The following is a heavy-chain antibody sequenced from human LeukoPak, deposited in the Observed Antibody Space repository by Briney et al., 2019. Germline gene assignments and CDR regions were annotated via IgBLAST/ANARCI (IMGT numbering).Heavy chain of an antibody. CDR1: GFTFSSYS. CDR2: ISSSSSTI. Sequence: GGSLRLSCAASGFTFSSYSMNWVRQAPGKGLEWVSYISSSSSTIYYADSVKGRFTISRDNAKNSLYLQMNSLRAEDTAVYYCARATEYSSSYYYYYYMDVWGKGTTVTVSS. V-gene: IGHV3-48*04. D-gene: IGHD6-6*01. CDR3: ARATEYSSSYYYYYYMDV. J-gene: IGHJ6*03.